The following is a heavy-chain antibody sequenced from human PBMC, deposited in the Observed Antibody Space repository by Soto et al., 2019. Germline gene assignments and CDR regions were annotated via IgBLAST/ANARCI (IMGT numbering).Heavy chain of an antibody. CDR1: AYTFTNYY. D-gene: IGHD3-9*01. J-gene: IGHJ6*01. CDR3: ARQAAVRYFEATIGYGMDV. Sequence: ASVKVSCNASAYTFTNYYLHLVRHSPGQGLEWMGIINPSGGSPTYAQKFQGRVTMTSDTSTTTVYMELSSLRSGDTAVYYCARQAAVRYFEATIGYGMDVWGQGTTVTDSS. V-gene: IGHV1-46*01. CDR2: INPSGGSP.